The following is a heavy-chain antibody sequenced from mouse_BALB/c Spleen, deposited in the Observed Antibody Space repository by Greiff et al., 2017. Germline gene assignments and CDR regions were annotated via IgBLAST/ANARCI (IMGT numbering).Heavy chain of an antibody. J-gene: IGHJ3*01. CDR1: GYTFTSYW. V-gene: IGHV1-69*02. Sequence: QVQLQQPVAELVKPGASVKLSCKASGYTFTSYWMHWVKQRPGQGLEWIGEIDPSDSYTNYNQKFKGKATLTVDKSSSTAYMQLSSLTSEDSAVYYCARGGLRTQAWFAYWGQGTLVTVSA. CDR3: ARGGLRTQAWFAY. CDR2: IDPSDSYT. D-gene: IGHD3-2*02.